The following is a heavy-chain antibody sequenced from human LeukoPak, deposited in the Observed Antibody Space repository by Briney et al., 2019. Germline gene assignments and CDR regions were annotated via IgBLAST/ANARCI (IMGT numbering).Heavy chain of an antibody. CDR2: IYSGGST. CDR3: ARGGSYLSAFDI. Sequence: GGSLRLSCAASEFSVGSNYMTWVRQAPGKGLEWVSLIYSGGSTYYADSVKGRFTISRDNSKNTLYLQMNSLRAEDTAVYYCARGGSYLSAFDIWGQGSLVTVSS. V-gene: IGHV3-53*01. CDR1: EFSVGSNY. J-gene: IGHJ4*02. D-gene: IGHD1-26*01.